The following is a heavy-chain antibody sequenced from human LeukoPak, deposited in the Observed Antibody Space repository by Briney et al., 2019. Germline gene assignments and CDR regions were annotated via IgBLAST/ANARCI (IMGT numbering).Heavy chain of an antibody. D-gene: IGHD3-22*01. CDR2: IYYSGST. CDR3: ARDLVYYYDSSGKRTGAFDI. V-gene: IGHV4-59*01. J-gene: IGHJ3*02. CDR1: GGSISSYY. Sequence: SETLSLTCTVSGGSISSYYWSWIRQSPGKGLEWIGYIYYSGSTNYNPSLKSRVTISVDTSKNQFSLKLSSVTAADTAVYYCARDLVYYYDSSGKRTGAFDIWGQGTMVTVSS.